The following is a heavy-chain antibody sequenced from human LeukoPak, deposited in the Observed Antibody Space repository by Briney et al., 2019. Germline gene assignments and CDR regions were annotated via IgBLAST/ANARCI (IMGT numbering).Heavy chain of an antibody. D-gene: IGHD7-27*01. CDR3: ARRFQLTGDFDF. J-gene: IGHJ4*02. V-gene: IGHV5-51*01. Sequence: AGASLKISCKGSGYSFTKYWIGWVRQLAGKGLEWMGIIYPGDSDTRYSPSFQGQVTISADKSINTAYLQWNSLKASDTAMYYCARRFQLTGDFDFWGQGTLVTVSS. CDR1: GYSFTKYW. CDR2: IYPGDSDT.